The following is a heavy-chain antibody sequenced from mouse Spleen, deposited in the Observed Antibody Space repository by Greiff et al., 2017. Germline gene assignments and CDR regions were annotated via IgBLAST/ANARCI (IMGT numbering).Heavy chain of an antibody. CDR3: ARQIYYYGSRDY. CDR1: GFTFSSYA. D-gene: IGHD1-1*01. Sequence: EVKLVESGGGLVKPGGSLKLSCAASGFTFSSYAMSWVRQTPEKRLEWVAAINSNGGSTYYPDTVKDRFTISRDNAKNTLYLQMSSLRSEDTALYYCARQIYYYGSRDYWGQGTTLTVSS. V-gene: IGHV5-6-2*01. CDR2: INSNGGST. J-gene: IGHJ2*01.